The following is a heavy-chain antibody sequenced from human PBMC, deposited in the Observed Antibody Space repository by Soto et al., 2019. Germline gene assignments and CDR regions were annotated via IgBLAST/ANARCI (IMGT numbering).Heavy chain of an antibody. V-gene: IGHV3-23*01. Sequence: EVQLLESGGGLVQPGGSLRISCAASGFTFSDYAMKWVRQAPGKGLEWVSFISGSGDSTNYADSVRGRFTISRDNSKNTLYLQMNSVRAEDTAVYYCAKGPYSSGGYWFDPWGQGTLVIVSS. CDR3: AKGPYSSGGYWFDP. CDR2: ISGSGDST. D-gene: IGHD6-19*01. J-gene: IGHJ5*02. CDR1: GFTFSDYA.